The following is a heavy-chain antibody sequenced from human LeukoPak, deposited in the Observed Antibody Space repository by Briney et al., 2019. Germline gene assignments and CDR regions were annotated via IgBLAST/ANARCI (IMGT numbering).Heavy chain of an antibody. D-gene: IGHD3-22*01. Sequence: SVKVSCKASGGTFRSYAISWLRQAPGQGLEWMGGILPIFHSPSYAQKFQGRVTITADESTSTAYMELSSLTSDDTAVYCCARGRYDSSGRFYFDYWGQGTLVTASS. CDR1: GGTFRSYA. CDR3: ARGRYDSSGRFYFDY. CDR2: ILPIFHSP. J-gene: IGHJ4*02. V-gene: IGHV1-69*13.